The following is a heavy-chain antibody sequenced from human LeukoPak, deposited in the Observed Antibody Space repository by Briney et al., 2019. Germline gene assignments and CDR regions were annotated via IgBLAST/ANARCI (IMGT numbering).Heavy chain of an antibody. J-gene: IGHJ4*02. CDR2: INSDGSST. CDR3: ARGSLGYCSGGSCRPLDY. V-gene: IGHV3-74*01. CDR1: GFTFRSYW. D-gene: IGHD2-15*01. Sequence: GGSLRLSCAASGFTFRSYWMHWVRQAPGKGLVWVSRINSDGSSTNYADSVKGRFTISRDNAKNTLYLQMNSLRAEDTAVYYCARGSLGYCSGGSCRPLDYWGQGTLVTVSS.